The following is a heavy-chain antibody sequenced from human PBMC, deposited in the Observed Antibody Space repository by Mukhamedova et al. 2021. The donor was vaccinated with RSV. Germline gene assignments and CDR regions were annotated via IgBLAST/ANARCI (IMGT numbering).Heavy chain of an antibody. D-gene: IGHD2-2*01. V-gene: IGHV3-73*01. CDR2: IRSKANSYAT. CDR3: TIVVVPAASDAFDI. J-gene: IGHJ3*02. Sequence: GLEWVGRIRSKANSYATAYAASVKGRFTISRDDSKNTAYLQMNSLKTEDTAVYYCTIVVVPAASDAFDIWGKGPMVTVSS.